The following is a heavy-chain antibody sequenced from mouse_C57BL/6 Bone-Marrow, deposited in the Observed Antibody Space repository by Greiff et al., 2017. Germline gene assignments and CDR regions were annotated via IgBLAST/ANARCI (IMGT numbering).Heavy chain of an antibody. CDR2: INPNNGGT. CDR3: ARSDGSSPWYFDV. V-gene: IGHV1-18*01. D-gene: IGHD1-1*01. CDR1: GYTFTDYN. J-gene: IGHJ1*03. Sequence: EVQLQESGPELVKPGASVKIPCKASGYTFTDYNMDWVKQSHGKSLEWIGDINPNNGGTIYNQKFKGKAILTVDKSSSTAYMGRRSLTSEDTAVYYCARSDGSSPWYFDVWGTGTTVTGSS.